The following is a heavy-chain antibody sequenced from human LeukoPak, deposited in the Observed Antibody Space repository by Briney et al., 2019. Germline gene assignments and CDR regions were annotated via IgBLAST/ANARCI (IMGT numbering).Heavy chain of an antibody. V-gene: IGHV4-31*03. J-gene: IGHJ4*02. CDR1: GGSISSGGYY. D-gene: IGHD6-6*01. CDR3: ATSTAARPWEDY. CDR2: IYYSGST. Sequence: SETLSLTCTVSGGSISSGGYYWSWIRQHPGKGLEWIGYIYYSGSTYYNPSLKSRVTISVDTSKNQFSLKLSSVTAADTAVYYCATSTAARPWEDYWGQGTLVTVSS.